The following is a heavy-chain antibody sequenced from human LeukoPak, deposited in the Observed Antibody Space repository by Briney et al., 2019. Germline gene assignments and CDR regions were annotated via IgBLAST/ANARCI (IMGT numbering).Heavy chain of an antibody. CDR1: GGSISSSSYY. V-gene: IGHV4-39*01. CDR3: ARHSGSGSFDAFDI. CDR2: IYYSGST. D-gene: IGHD1-26*01. J-gene: IGHJ3*02. Sequence: SETLSLTCTVSGGSISSSSYYWGWIRQPPGKGLEWIGSIYYSGSTYYNPSLKSRVTISVDTSKNQFSLKLSSVTAAEKAVYYCARHSGSGSFDAFDICGQGTMVTVSS.